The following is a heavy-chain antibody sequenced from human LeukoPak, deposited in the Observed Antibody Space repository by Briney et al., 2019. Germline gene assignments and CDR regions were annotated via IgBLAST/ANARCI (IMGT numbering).Heavy chain of an antibody. CDR1: GFTFSRYA. D-gene: IGHD6-19*01. CDR2: IRGTNGNT. V-gene: IGHV3-23*01. Sequence: PGGSLTLSCGASGFTFSRYAMSWVRQAPGKGLEWGSGIRGTNGNTYYADSVKGRFTISRDNSKNTVYLQMNSLRAEDTALYYCAKDWEAVSGTPTAIDYWGRGTLVTVSS. J-gene: IGHJ4*02. CDR3: AKDWEAVSGTPTAIDY.